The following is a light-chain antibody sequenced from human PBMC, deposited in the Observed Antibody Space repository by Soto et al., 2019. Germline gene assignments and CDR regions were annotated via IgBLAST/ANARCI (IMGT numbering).Light chain of an antibody. Sequence: EIVLTQSPGTLSLSPGERATLSCRASQTISSSYLAWYQQKPGQAPRLLIFGASSRATDIPDRFSGSGSGTDFTLTISRLQSEDFAVYYCQHYDSSPPKYTFGQGTKLEIK. CDR3: QHYDSSPPKYT. V-gene: IGKV3-20*01. CDR1: QTISSSY. J-gene: IGKJ2*01. CDR2: GAS.